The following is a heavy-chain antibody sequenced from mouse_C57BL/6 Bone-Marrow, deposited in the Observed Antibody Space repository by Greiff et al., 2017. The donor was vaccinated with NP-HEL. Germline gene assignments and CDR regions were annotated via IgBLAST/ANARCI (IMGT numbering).Heavy chain of an antibody. CDR3: ARDRTTVVAGGDFDY. CDR1: GFTFSSYA. CDR2: ISDGGSYT. D-gene: IGHD1-1*01. V-gene: IGHV5-4*01. J-gene: IGHJ2*01. Sequence: EVQVVESGGGLVKPGGSLKLSCAASGFTFSSYAMSWVRQTPEKRLEWVATISDGGSYTYYPDNVKGRFTISRDNAKNNLYLQMSHLKSEDTAMYYCARDRTTVVAGGDFDYWGQGTTLTVSS.